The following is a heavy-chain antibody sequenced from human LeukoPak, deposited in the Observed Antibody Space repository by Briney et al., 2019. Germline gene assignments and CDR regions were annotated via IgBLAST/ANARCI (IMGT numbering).Heavy chain of an antibody. J-gene: IGHJ4*02. V-gene: IGHV4-59*01. Sequence: SETLSLTCTVSGGSIISYYWNWIRQPPGKVLEWIAYIYYSGNTNYNPSLKSRVTISVDTSKNQFSLKLSSVTTADTAVYYCARQWLDSFDQWGQGTLVTVSS. D-gene: IGHD6-19*01. CDR2: IYYSGNT. CDR1: GGSIISYY. CDR3: ARQWLDSFDQ.